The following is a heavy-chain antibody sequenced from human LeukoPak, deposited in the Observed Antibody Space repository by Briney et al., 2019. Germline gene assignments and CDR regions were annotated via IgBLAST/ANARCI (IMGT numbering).Heavy chain of an antibody. D-gene: IGHD3-22*01. J-gene: IGHJ5*02. CDR3: ARDPITYYYDSSGYGWFDP. Sequence: ASVKVSCKASGYTFTTYAMSWVRQAPGQGLEWMGWISAYNGNTNYAQKLQGRVTMTTDTSTSTAYMELRSLKSDDTAVYYCARDPITYYYDSSGYGWFDPWGQGTLVTVSS. V-gene: IGHV1-18*01. CDR2: ISAYNGNT. CDR1: GYTFTTYA.